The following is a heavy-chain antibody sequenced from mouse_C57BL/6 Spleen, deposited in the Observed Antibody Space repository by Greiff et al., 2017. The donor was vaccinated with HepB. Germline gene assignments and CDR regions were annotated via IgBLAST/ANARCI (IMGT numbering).Heavy chain of an antibody. V-gene: IGHV1-61*01. CDR2: IYPSDSET. Sequence: VQLQQPGAELVRPGSSVKLSCKASGYTFTSYWMDWVKQRPGQGLEWIGNIYPSDSETHYNQKFKDKATLTVDKSSSTAYMQLSSLTSEDSAVYYCARLSDGSYVDYWGQGTTLTVSS. CDR1: GYTFTSYW. D-gene: IGHD2-3*01. J-gene: IGHJ2*01. CDR3: ARLSDGSYVDY.